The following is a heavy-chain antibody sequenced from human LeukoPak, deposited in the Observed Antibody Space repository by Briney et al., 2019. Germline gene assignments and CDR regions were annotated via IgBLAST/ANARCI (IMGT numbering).Heavy chain of an antibody. Sequence: ASVKVSCKASGYTFTGYYIHWVRQAPEQGLEWMGWINPNSGGTNYAQKFQGRVTMTRDTSISTAHMELSRLTSDDTAVYYCAKARESSSGSVDYWGQGTLVTVSS. CDR2: INPNSGGT. V-gene: IGHV1-2*02. CDR3: AKARESSSGSVDY. CDR1: GYTFTGYY. J-gene: IGHJ4*02. D-gene: IGHD3-10*01.